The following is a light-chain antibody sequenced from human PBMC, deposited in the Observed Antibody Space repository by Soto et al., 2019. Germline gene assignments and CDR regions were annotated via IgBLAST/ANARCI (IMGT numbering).Light chain of an antibody. CDR3: HQYNNWPRT. Sequence: VMTQSPATLSVSPGERATLSCRASQIVSSNLAWYQQKPGQAPRLFIYGASTRATGIPDRFSGSGSGTEFTLTISSLQSEDFAIYYCHQYNNWPRTVGQGTKVDIK. CDR2: GAS. CDR1: QIVSSN. V-gene: IGKV3D-15*01. J-gene: IGKJ1*01.